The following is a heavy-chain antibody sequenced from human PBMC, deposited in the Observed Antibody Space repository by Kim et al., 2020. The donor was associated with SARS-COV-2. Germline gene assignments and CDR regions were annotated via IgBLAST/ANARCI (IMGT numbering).Heavy chain of an antibody. CDR3: AKDVPPGYCSSPNCYPDS. J-gene: IGHJ4*02. D-gene: IGHD2-2*03. V-gene: IGHV3-23*01. CDR1: GFTFSNYA. CDR2: ISGSGGST. Sequence: GGSLRLSCAASGFTFSNYAMSWVRQAPGKGLEWVSGISGSGGSTYYADSVKGRFTISRDNSKNTVYLQMNTLRAEDTAVYYCAKDVPPGYCSSPNCYPDSWGQGTLVTVSS.